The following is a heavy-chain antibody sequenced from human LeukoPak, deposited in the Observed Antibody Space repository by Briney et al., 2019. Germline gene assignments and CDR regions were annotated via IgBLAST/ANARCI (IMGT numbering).Heavy chain of an antibody. V-gene: IGHV3-23*01. CDR3: AKGSSNSEVSTDY. J-gene: IGHJ4*02. Sequence: PGGSLRLSCAASGFTLSSYAMSWVRHAPGKGLEWVSAISGSGGSTYYADSVKGRYTISRDNSKNTLYLQMNSLRAEDTAVYYCAKGSSNSEVSTDYWGQGTLVTVSS. D-gene: IGHD4-11*01. CDR1: GFTLSSYA. CDR2: ISGSGGST.